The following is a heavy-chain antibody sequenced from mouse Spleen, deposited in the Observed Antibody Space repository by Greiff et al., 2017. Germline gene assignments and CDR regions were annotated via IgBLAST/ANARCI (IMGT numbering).Heavy chain of an antibody. V-gene: IGHV5-4*01. D-gene: IGHD1-1*01. J-gene: IGHJ2*01. Sequence: EVMLVESGGGLVKPGGSLKLSCAASGFTFSSYAMSWVRQTPEKRLEWVATISDGGSYTYYPDNVKGRFTISRDNAKNNLYLQMSHLKSEDTAMYYCARDYYYGSSFDYWGQGTTLTVSS. CDR1: GFTFSSYA. CDR2: ISDGGSYT. CDR3: ARDYYYGSSFDY.